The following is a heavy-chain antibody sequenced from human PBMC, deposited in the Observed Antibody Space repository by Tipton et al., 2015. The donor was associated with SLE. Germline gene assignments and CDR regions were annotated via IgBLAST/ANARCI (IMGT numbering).Heavy chain of an antibody. Sequence: TLSLTCAVYGGSFSGYYWSWIRQPPGKGLEWIGEINHSGSTNYNPSLKSRVTISVDTSKNQLSLKLSSVTAADTAVYYCARGRWELHLVFYYCGLDVWGQGTTVTVSS. CDR2: INHSGST. V-gene: IGHV4-34*01. D-gene: IGHD1-26*01. J-gene: IGHJ6*02. CDR3: ARGRWELHLVFYYCGLDV. CDR1: GGSFSGYY.